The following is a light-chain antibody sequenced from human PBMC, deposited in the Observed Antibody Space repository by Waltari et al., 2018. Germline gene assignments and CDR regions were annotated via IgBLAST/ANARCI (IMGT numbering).Light chain of an antibody. CDR3: TSYTSSSISHVL. CDR1: SSDVGGYNY. CDR2: EVR. V-gene: IGLV2-14*01. Sequence: QSALTQPASVSGSPGQSITISCTGTSSDVGGYNYLSWYQHQPGKAPKLIIDEVRNRPSGVSNRFSGSKSGNTASLTNSGLQAEDEGDYYCTSYTSSSISHVLFGGGTKLSVL. J-gene: IGLJ2*01.